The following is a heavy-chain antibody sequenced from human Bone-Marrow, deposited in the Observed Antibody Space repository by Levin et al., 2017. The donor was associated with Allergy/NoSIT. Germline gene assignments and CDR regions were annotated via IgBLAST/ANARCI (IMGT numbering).Heavy chain of an antibody. J-gene: IGHJ4*02. CDR2: VGIAGDT. Sequence: LSLTCAASGFTFSTYDMHWFRQSATRGLEWVSSVGIAGDTYYSPSVEGRFTISRQNDKSSLYLQMNRLKVGDTAVYYCVRLGGGTTVKWPEAFSLDYWGQGTLVAVS. CDR3: VRLGGGTTVKWPEAFSLDY. V-gene: IGHV3-13*01. CDR1: GFTFSTYD. D-gene: IGHD4-17*01.